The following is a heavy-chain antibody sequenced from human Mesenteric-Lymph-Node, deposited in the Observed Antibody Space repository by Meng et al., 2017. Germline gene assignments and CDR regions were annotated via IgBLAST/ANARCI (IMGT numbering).Heavy chain of an antibody. CDR2: IYWNGDQ. V-gene: IGHV2-5*01. CDR1: GFSLPAVGEG. Sequence: SGPTLVKPTQTLTLTCTFSGFSLPAVGEGVAWFRKPPGRALEWVGLIYWNGDQRYSPSLKNRLTITKDTSNNQVVMTMTNMDPVDTATYYCARRSAAYDYGGNGFDYWGRGTLVTVSS. D-gene: IGHD4-23*01. J-gene: IGHJ4*02. CDR3: ARRSAAYDYGGNGFDY.